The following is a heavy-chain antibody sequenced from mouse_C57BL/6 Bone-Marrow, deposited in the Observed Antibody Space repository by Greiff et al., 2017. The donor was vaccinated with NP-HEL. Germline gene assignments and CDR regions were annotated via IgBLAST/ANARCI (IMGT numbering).Heavy chain of an antibody. J-gene: IGHJ1*03. CDR1: GFTFSDYY. D-gene: IGHD1-1*01. V-gene: IGHV5-16*01. CDR2: INYDGSST. CDR3: ARDYGSSSSYWYFDV. Sequence: EVQLVESEGGLVQPGSSMKLSCTASGFTFSDYYMAWVRQVPEKGLEWVANINYDGSSTYYLDSLKSRFIISRDNAKNILYLQMSSLKSEDTATYYCARDYGSSSSYWYFDVWGTGTTVTVSS.